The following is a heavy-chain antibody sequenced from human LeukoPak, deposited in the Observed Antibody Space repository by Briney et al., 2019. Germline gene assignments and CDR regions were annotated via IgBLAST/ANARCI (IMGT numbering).Heavy chain of an antibody. J-gene: IGHJ5*02. CDR2: IYYSGST. V-gene: IGHV4-59*01. CDR1: GGSISSYY. Sequence: SETLSLTCTVSGGSISSYYWSWIRQPPGKGLEWIGYIYYSGSTNYNPSLKSRVTISVDTSKNQFSLKLSSVTAADTAVYYCARSDTPARYSSRAHWFDPWGQGTLVTVSS. CDR3: ARSDTPARYSSRAHWFDP. D-gene: IGHD6-13*01.